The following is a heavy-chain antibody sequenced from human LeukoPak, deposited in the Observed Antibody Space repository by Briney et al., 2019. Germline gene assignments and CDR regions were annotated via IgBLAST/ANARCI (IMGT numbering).Heavy chain of an antibody. CDR2: INGDGRTT. D-gene: IGHD5-18*01. CDR3: ARGQEYSYGQFDY. J-gene: IGHJ4*02. V-gene: IGHV3-74*01. CDR1: GFTLSSHW. Sequence: GGSLRLSCAASGFTLSSHWMHWVRQPPGKGLVWVSRINGDGRTTSYADSVKGRFTISKDNAKNTMYLQINSLRADDTAVYNCARGQEYSYGQFDYWGQGTLVTVSS.